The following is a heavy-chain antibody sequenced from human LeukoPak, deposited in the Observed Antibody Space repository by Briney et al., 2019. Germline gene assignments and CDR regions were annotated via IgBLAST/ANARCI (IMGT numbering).Heavy chain of an antibody. CDR2: INHSGST. D-gene: IGHD3-22*01. CDR3: ASRYYYDSSGYYYFDY. CDR1: GGSFSGYY. V-gene: IGHV4-34*01. Sequence: PSQTLSLTCAVYGGSFSGYYWSSIRQPPGKGLEWVGEINHSGSTNYNPSLKSRVTISVDTSKNQFSLKLSSVTAADTAVYYCASRYYYDSSGYYYFDYWGQGTLVTVSS. J-gene: IGHJ4*02.